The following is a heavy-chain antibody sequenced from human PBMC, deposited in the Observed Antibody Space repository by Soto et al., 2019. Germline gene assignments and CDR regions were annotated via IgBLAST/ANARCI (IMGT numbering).Heavy chain of an antibody. CDR2: MNPNSGNT. V-gene: IGHV1-8*01. CDR3: ASPYGDYVPFDY. D-gene: IGHD4-17*01. CDR1: GYTFTSYD. J-gene: IGHJ4*02. Sequence: ASVKVSCKASGYTFTSYDINWVRQATGQGLEWMGWMNPNSGNTGYAQKFQGRVTMTRDTSISTAYMELSRLRSDDTAVYYCASPYGDYVPFDYWGQGTLVTVSS.